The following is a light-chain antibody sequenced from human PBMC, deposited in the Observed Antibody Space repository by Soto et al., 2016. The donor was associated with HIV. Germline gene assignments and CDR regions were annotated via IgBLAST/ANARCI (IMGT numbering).Light chain of an antibody. CDR1: NIGSKS. Sequence: SFVLTQSPSVSVAPGKTATITCGGSNIGSKSVHWYQRKAGQAPVLIVYDDSDRPSGIPERFSGSNSGNTATLTISRVEAGDEADYYCQVWDSSSDHVVFGGGTNLDVL. CDR3: QVWDSSSDHVV. CDR2: DDS. J-gene: IGLJ2*01. V-gene: IGLV3-21*03.